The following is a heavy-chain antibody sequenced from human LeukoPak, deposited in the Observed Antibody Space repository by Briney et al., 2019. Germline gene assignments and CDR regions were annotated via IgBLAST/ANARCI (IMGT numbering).Heavy chain of an antibody. V-gene: IGHV3-7*01. Sequence: PGGSLRLSCAASGFTFSSYWMTWVRQAPGKGLEWVANIKDDGSDKYYADAVKGRFTISRDNAEKSLFLQMNNLRVEDTATYYCARELFSSLGSSGKYDNWGQGNLVTVSS. D-gene: IGHD6-19*01. CDR3: ARELFSSLGSSGKYDN. CDR1: GFTFSSYW. CDR2: IKDDGSDK. J-gene: IGHJ4*02.